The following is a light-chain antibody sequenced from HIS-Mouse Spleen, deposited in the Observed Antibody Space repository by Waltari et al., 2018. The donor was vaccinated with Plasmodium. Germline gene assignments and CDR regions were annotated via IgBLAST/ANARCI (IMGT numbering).Light chain of an antibody. Sequence: QSALTQPAPVYGSPGQPSPISCTGPSSDVGGYNYVPWYQQHPGKAPKLKIYDVSNRPSGVSNRFSGSKSGNTASLTISGLQAEDEADYYCSSYTSSSTLVFGGGTKLTVL. V-gene: IGLV2-14*03. J-gene: IGLJ2*01. CDR1: SSDVGGYNY. CDR2: DVS. CDR3: SSYTSSSTLV.